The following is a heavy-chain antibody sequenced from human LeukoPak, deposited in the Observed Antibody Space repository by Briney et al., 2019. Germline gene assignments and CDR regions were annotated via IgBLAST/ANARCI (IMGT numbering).Heavy chain of an antibody. CDR2: MFNSGST. D-gene: IGHD2-15*01. J-gene: IGHJ4*02. V-gene: IGHV4-39*01. CDR1: GGSMSSSSYY. CDR3: ARHWAVGGRELDY. Sequence: SETLSLTCTVSGGSMSSSSYYWGWIRQPPGKGLEWIGSMFNSGSTYDSPSLKSRVTISLGTSKNQFSLKLTSVTAADTAVYYCARHWAVGGRELDYWGQGILVTVSS.